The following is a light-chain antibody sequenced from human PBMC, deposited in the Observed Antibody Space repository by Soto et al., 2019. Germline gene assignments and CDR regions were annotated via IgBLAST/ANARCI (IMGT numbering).Light chain of an antibody. Sequence: SALTQPASLSGSPGQSITISCVGTSGDIGDYNYVSWYQQHPGKVPKVTIYDVSNRPSGVSYRFSGTKSGNTASLTVSGLQAEDEADYYCCSYTRSGTLIFGTG. CDR3: CSYTRSGTLI. CDR1: SGDIGDYNY. CDR2: DVS. J-gene: IGLJ1*01. V-gene: IGLV2-14*01.